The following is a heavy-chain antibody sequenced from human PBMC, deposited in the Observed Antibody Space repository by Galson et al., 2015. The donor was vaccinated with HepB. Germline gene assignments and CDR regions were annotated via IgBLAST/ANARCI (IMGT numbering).Heavy chain of an antibody. CDR2: ISSSSSTI. V-gene: IGHV3-48*02. CDR3: ARDLPRVATVVTPIFDY. D-gene: IGHD4-23*01. Sequence: SLRLSCAASGFTFSSYNMNWVRQAPGKGLEWVSFISSSSSTIYYADSVKGRFTISRDNAKNSLYLQMNSLRDEDTAVYYCARDLPRVATVVTPIFDYWGQGTLVTVSS. J-gene: IGHJ4*02. CDR1: GFTFSSYN.